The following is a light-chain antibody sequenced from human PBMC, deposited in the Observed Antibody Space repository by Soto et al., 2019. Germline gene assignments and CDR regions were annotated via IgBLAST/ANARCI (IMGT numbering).Light chain of an antibody. CDR3: QVWDYSVDHPI. V-gene: IGLV3-21*04. CDR1: NIGSKS. J-gene: IGLJ1*01. Sequence: SSELTQPPSVSVAPGKTATITCGGDNIGSKSVHWYQQKPGQAPVLVIYYDRDRPSGIPERFSGSNSGNTATLTISRVEAGDEADYSCQVWDYSVDHPIFGTGTKVTVL. CDR2: YDR.